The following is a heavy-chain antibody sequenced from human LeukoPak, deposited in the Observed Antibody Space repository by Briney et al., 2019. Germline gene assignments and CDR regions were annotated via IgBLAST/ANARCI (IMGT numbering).Heavy chain of an antibody. CDR1: GGTFSNYA. D-gene: IGHD3-9*01. CDR3: ATEPPFYDILTGYSPYP. Sequence: SVKVSCKASGGTFSNYAISWVRQAPGQGLEWMGGIIPLFGTATYAQKFQGRVTFTADKSTSTAYMELRSLRSEDTAVYYCATEPPFYDILTGYSPYPWGQGTLVSVSS. J-gene: IGHJ5*02. CDR2: IIPLFGTA. V-gene: IGHV1-69*06.